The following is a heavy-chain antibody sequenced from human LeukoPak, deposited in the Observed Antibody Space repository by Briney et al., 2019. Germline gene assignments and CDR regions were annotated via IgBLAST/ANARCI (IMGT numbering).Heavy chain of an antibody. CDR3: ASAHYDFWSGYWYYFDY. CDR2: IYYSGST. J-gene: IGHJ4*02. D-gene: IGHD3-3*01. Sequence: SETLSLTCTVSGGSISSSSYYWGWIRQPPGKGLEWIGSIYYSGSTYYNPSLKSRVTISVDTSKNQFSLKLSSVTAADAAVYYCASAHYDFWSGYWYYFDYWGQGTLVTVSS. CDR1: GGSISSSSYY. V-gene: IGHV4-39*01.